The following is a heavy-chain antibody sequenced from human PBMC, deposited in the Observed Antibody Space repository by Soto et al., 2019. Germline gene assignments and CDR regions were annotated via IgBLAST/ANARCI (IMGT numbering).Heavy chain of an antibody. V-gene: IGHV1-69*01. CDR1: GGPFSSYG. CDR3: ARDGTIQMANFDF. Sequence: QVLLMQSGAEVKKPGSSVKVSCTSSGGPFSSYGISWVRQVPGQGLEWLGGIIPLFGTPSYARKFQDRLTMSADESTTTAYIELSSLTSEDTAMYFCARDGTIQMANFDFWGQGTLVTVSS. CDR2: IIPLFGTP. J-gene: IGHJ4*02. D-gene: IGHD1-1*01.